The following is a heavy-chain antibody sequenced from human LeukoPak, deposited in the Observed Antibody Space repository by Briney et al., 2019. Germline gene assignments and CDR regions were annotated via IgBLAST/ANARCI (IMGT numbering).Heavy chain of an antibody. V-gene: IGHV3-48*01. CDR3: ARGPFYGDYVGGAFDI. CDR1: GFTFSSYS. Sequence: GGSLRLSCAASGFTFSSYSMNWVSQAPGKGLEWVSYIRSSSSTIYYADSVKGRFTISRDNAKNSLYLQMNSLRAEDTAVYYCARGPFYGDYVGGAFDIWGQGTMVTVSS. J-gene: IGHJ3*02. CDR2: IRSSSSTI. D-gene: IGHD4-17*01.